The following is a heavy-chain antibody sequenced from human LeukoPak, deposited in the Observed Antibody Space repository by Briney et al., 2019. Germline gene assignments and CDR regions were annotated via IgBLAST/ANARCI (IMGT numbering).Heavy chain of an antibody. CDR2: IHYSGTT. V-gene: IGHV4-39*07. CDR1: GGSISSTSYY. D-gene: IGHD1-26*01. Sequence: PSETLSLTCTVSGGSISSTSYYWGWVRQPPGKGLKWIGSIHYSGTTYYNPSLKSRVTISLDTPKNQFSLELTSVTAADTAVFYCARVSGGSYFYYYYYMDIWGKGTTVTVSS. J-gene: IGHJ6*03. CDR3: ARVSGGSYFYYYYYMDI.